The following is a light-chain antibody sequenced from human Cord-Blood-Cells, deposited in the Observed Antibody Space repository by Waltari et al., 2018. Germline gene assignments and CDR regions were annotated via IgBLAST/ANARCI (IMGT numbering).Light chain of an antibody. CDR3: AAWDDSLNGWV. V-gene: IGLV1-47*01. Sequence: SVLTQPPSASGTPGQRVAIACSGSSSNIVNNCTYWYQHLPGTAPNLLICRNNQRASGVPVRFSGSRSGTSASLAISGLRSEGEADYYCAAWDDSLNGWVFGGGTKLTVL. J-gene: IGLJ3*02. CDR1: SSNIVNNC. CDR2: RNN.